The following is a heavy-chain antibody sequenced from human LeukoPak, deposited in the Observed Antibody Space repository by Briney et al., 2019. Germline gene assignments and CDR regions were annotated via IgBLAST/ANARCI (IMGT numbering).Heavy chain of an antibody. D-gene: IGHD1-1*01. CDR3: ARGAQKRGNDVGIWFDP. CDR2: IYHSGST. Sequence: SQTLSLTCAVSGGSISSGGYSWSWIRQPPGKGLEWIGYIYHSGSTNYNPSLKSRVTISVDTSKNQFSLKLSSVTAADTAVYYCARGAQKRGNDVGIWFDPWGQGTLVTVSS. J-gene: IGHJ5*02. CDR1: GGSISSGGYS. V-gene: IGHV4-30-2*01.